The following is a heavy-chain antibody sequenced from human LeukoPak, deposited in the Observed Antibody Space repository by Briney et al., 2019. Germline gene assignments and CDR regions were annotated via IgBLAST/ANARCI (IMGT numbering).Heavy chain of an antibody. D-gene: IGHD3-3*01. CDR3: AKWDSSGFWSGYTYYFDY. CDR1: GFTFSTYS. Sequence: GGSPRLSCAASGFTFSTYSMNWVRQAPGKGLEWVSSISSSSSYIYYADSVKGRFTISRDNAKNSLYLQMNSLRAEDTAVYYCAKWDSSGFWSGYTYYFDYWGQGTLVTVSS. V-gene: IGHV3-21*01. J-gene: IGHJ4*02. CDR2: ISSSSSYI.